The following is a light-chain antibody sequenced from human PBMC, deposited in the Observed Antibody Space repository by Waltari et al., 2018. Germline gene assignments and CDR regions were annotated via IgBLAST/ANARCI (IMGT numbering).Light chain of an antibody. J-gene: IGLJ1*01. CDR1: RSDVGGYNF. V-gene: IGLV2-23*02. Sequence: QSALTQPASVSGSPGQSITISCSGSRSDVGGYNFVSWYQQYPGRVPKLLIYEVSKRPSGVSNRFSGSKSGSTASLTISGLQSTDEADYYCCSYSLVTRSYILGPGTKVTVL. CDR2: EVS. CDR3: CSYSLVTRSYI.